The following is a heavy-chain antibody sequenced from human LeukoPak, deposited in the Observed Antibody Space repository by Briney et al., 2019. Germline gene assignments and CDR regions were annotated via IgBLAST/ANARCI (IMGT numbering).Heavy chain of an antibody. Sequence: GGSLRLSCAASGFTFSNYGMHWVRQAPGKGLEWVAFIRYDGSNKYYADSVKGRFTISRDNSKNTLYLQMNSLRSEDTAVYYCARGPILPMVRGVITYYFDYWGQGTLVTVSS. CDR2: IRYDGSNK. V-gene: IGHV3-30*02. CDR1: GFTFSNYG. CDR3: ARGPILPMVRGVITYYFDY. J-gene: IGHJ4*02. D-gene: IGHD3-10*01.